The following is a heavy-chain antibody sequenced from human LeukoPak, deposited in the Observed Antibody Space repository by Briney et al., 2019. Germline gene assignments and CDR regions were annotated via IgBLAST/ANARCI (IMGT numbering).Heavy chain of an antibody. V-gene: IGHV4-34*01. CDR3: ARALGSYSGYDYYWFDP. J-gene: IGHJ5*02. CDR2: INHSGST. CDR1: GGSFRGYN. D-gene: IGHD5-12*01. Sequence: SETLSLTCAVYGGSFRGYNWSWIRQPPGKGLEWVGEINHSGSTNYKPSLKSRVTISVDTSKNQFSLMLSSVTAAATAVYCCARALGSYSGYDYYWFDPWGQGTLVTVSS.